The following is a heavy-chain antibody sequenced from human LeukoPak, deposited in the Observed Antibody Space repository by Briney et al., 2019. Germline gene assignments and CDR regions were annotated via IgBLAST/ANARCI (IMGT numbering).Heavy chain of an antibody. CDR1: GYTFTSYG. V-gene: IGHV1-18*01. D-gene: IGHD6-19*01. CDR3: ARYYSGWYNYYYYGMDV. Sequence: ASVKVSCKASGYTFTSYGISWVRQAPGQGLEWMGWISAYNGNTNYAQKLQGRVTMTTDTSTSTAYIELRSLRSDDTAVYYCARYYSGWYNYYYYGMDVWGQGTTVTVSS. J-gene: IGHJ6*02. CDR2: ISAYNGNT.